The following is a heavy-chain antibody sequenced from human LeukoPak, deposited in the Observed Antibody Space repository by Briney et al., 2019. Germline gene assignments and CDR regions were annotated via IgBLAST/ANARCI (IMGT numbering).Heavy chain of an antibody. V-gene: IGHV3-48*01. CDR2: ISSSSSTI. CDR3: ARDKLIRYYYDQDYYYMDV. J-gene: IGHJ6*03. CDR1: GFTFSSYS. D-gene: IGHD3-22*01. Sequence: GGSLRLSCAASGFTFSSYSMNWVRQAPGKGLEWVSYISSSSSTIYYADSVKGRFTISRDNAKNSLYLQMNSLRAEDTAVYYCARDKLIRYYYDQDYYYMDVWGKGTTVTVSS.